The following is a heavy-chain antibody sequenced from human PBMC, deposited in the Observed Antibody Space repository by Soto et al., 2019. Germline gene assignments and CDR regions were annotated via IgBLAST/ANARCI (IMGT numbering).Heavy chain of an antibody. D-gene: IGHD2-2*01. V-gene: IGHV1-69*08. CDR2: IIPILGIA. CDR3: ARDGVVVPAAINYGMDV. J-gene: IGHJ6*02. Sequence: QVQLVQSGAEVKKPGSSVKVSCKASGGTFSSYTISWVRQAPGQGLEWMGRIIPILGIANYAQKFQGRVTITADKSTSTAYMELSSRRSEDTAVYYCARDGVVVPAAINYGMDVWGQGTTVTVSS. CDR1: GGTFSSYT.